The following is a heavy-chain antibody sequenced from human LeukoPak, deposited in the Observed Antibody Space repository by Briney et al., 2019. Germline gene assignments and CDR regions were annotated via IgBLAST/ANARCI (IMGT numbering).Heavy chain of an antibody. J-gene: IGHJ4*02. CDR1: GFTVSSNY. CDR3: ARSNSSSWALDY. CDR2: IYSGGST. Sequence: GGSLRLSCAASGFTVSSNYMSWVRQAPGKGLEWVSVIYSGGSTYYADSVKGRFTISRDNSKNTLYLQMNSLRAEDTAVYYCARSNSSSWALDYWGQGTLVTVSS. V-gene: IGHV3-66*01. D-gene: IGHD6-13*01.